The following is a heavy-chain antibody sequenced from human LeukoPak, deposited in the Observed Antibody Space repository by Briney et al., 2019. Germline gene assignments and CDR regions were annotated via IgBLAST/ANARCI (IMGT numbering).Heavy chain of an antibody. V-gene: IGHV3-48*01. CDR1: GFTFSSYN. CDR2: ISSSSSTI. D-gene: IGHD6-19*01. J-gene: IGHJ4*02. Sequence: PGGSLRLSCAASGFTFSSYNMNWVRQAPGKGLEWVSYISSSSSTIYYADSVKGRFTISRDNAKNSLYLQMNSLRAEDTAVYYCARDREKQWLAFDYWGQGTLVTVSS. CDR3: ARDREKQWLAFDY.